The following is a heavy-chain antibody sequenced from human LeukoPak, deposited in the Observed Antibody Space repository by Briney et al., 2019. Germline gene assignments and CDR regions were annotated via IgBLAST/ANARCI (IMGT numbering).Heavy chain of an antibody. CDR1: GFTFSSYV. D-gene: IGHD1-14*01. V-gene: IGHV3-23*01. CDR2: ISGSGGST. CDR3: ANTGGSVYWYFDL. Sequence: PGGSLRLSCAASGFTFSSYVVSWVRQAPGKGLEWFSAISGSGGSTFYADSVKGRFTISRDNSKNTLYLQMNSLRAEDTAVYYCANTGGSVYWYFDLWGRGTLVTVSS. J-gene: IGHJ2*01.